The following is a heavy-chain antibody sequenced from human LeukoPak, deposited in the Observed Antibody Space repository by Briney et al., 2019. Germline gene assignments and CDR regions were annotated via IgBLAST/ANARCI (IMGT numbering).Heavy chain of an antibody. V-gene: IGHV4-59*01. CDR2: IYYSGST. CDR3: ARRANSGFDAFDI. Sequence: SETLSLTCTVPGGSISSYYWSWIQQPPGKGLEWIGYIYYSGSTNYNPSLKSRVTISVDTSKNQFSLKLSSVTAADTAVYYCARRANSGFDAFDIWGQGTMVTVSS. D-gene: IGHD3-22*01. CDR1: GGSISSYY. J-gene: IGHJ3*02.